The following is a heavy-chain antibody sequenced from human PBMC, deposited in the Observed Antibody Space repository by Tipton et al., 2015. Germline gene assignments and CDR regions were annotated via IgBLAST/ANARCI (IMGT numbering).Heavy chain of an antibody. Sequence: LRLSCTVSGGAITSDGFYWSWIRQHPGKGLEWIGYIFYTGSTYYNPSRKSRATLSVDTSKNQFSLKLSSVTAADTAVYYCARDGYNSNYFDYWGQGTLVTVSS. CDR1: GGAITSDGFY. CDR2: IFYTGST. J-gene: IGHJ4*02. CDR3: ARDGYNSNYFDY. D-gene: IGHD5-24*01. V-gene: IGHV4-31*03.